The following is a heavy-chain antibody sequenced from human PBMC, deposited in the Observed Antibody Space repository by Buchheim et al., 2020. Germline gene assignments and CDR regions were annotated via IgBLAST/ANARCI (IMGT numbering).Heavy chain of an antibody. CDR2: ISYDGRNK. D-gene: IGHD2-21*02. V-gene: IGHV3-30*04. CDR3: ARDFLVGGGDSFSDV. CDR1: GFTFSSYA. Sequence: QVQLVESGGGVVQPGRSLRLSCAASGFTFSSYAMHWVRQAPGKGLEWVAVISYDGRNKYYADSVKGRFTISRDNSKNTLYLQMNSLRAEDTAVYYCARDFLVGGGDSFSDVWGQGTT. J-gene: IGHJ6*02.